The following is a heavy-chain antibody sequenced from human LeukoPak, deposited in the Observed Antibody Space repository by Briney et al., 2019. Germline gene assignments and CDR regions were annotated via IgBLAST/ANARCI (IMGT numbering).Heavy chain of an antibody. CDR2: ISYDGSNK. Sequence: GGSLRLSCAASGFTFSSYPMHWVRQAPGKGLEGLAFISYDGSNKYYADSVKGRFTISRDNSKNTLYLQMNSLRAEDTAVYYCARGALTMLRGVTPPDYWGQGTLVTVSS. CDR1: GFTFSSYP. CDR3: ARGALTMLRGVTPPDY. D-gene: IGHD3-10*01. J-gene: IGHJ4*02. V-gene: IGHV3-30-3*01.